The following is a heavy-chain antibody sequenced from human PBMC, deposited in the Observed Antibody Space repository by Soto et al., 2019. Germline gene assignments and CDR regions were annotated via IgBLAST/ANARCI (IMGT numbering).Heavy chain of an antibody. CDR2: ISDSSSTI. J-gene: IGHJ3*02. CDR1: GFTFSSYA. Sequence: PGGSLRLSCAASGFTFSSYAMSWVRQAPGKGLEWVSAISDSSSTIYYADSVKGRFTISRDNAKNSLYLQMNSLRAEDTAVYYCARDAFGGVIVIPCWAFDIWGQGTMVTVSS. CDR3: ARDAFGGVIVIPCWAFDI. V-gene: IGHV3-48*01. D-gene: IGHD3-16*02.